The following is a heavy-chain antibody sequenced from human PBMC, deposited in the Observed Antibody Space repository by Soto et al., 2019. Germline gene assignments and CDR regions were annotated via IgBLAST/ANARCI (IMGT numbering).Heavy chain of an antibody. CDR3: ARGGGYYTQSRQASSWPRDYYCGMDV. CDR2: IYYSGST. V-gene: IGHV4-59*01. Sequence: SETLSLTCTVSGGSISSYYWSWIRQPPGKGLEWIGYIYYSGSTNYNPSLKSRVTISVDTSKNQFSLKLSSVTAADTAVYYCARGGGYYTQSRQASSWPRDYYCGMDVWGRGSTVAV. CDR1: GGSISSYY. J-gene: IGHJ6*01. D-gene: IGHD6-13*01.